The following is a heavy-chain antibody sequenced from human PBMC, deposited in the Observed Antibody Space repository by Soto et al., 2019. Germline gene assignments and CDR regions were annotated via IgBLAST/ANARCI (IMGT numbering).Heavy chain of an antibody. CDR2: INPSDAST. J-gene: IGHJ5*02. CDR1: GYTFTCNY. Sequence: QVQLVQSGPEVKKPGASVKVSCKASGYTFTCNYLHWVRQAPGQGLEWMGMINPSDASTIYAYKFQGRVTITRDSSTSTVYMELSSLRSEDTAVYYCARDRVPYNHKWSWFDPWGQGTLVTVSS. CDR3: ARDRVPYNHKWSWFDP. V-gene: IGHV1-46*01. D-gene: IGHD2-15*01.